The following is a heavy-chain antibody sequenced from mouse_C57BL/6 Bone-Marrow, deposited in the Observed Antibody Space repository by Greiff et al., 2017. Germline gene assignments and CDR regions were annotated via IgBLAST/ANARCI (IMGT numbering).Heavy chain of an antibody. CDR3: DSSPFDY. J-gene: IGHJ2*01. Sequence: QVQLKQPGAELVKPGASVKLSCKASGYTFTSYSMHWVKQRPGRGLGWIGRIDPNSGGTKYNEKFKSKATLTVDKPSSTAYMQLSSLTSEDSAVYYCDSSPFDYWGQGTTLTVSS. V-gene: IGHV1-72*01. CDR2: IDPNSGGT. D-gene: IGHD1-1*01. CDR1: GYTFTSYS.